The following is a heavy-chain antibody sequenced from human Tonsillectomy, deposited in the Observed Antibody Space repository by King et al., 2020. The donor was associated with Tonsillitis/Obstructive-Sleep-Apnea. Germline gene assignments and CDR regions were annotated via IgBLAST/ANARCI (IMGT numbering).Heavy chain of an antibody. D-gene: IGHD2-21*01. V-gene: IGHV4-34*01. J-gene: IGHJ2*01. CDR3: ARVRGDDGWIWYFDL. Sequence: VQLQQWGAGLLKPSETLSLTCAVYGGSFSFYYWSWIRQPPGKGLEWIGEISQGGSTSYNPSLKSRVTMSVDTSKSQFSLNLSSVTAADTAVYFCARVRGDDGWIWYFDLWGRGTLVTVSS. CDR2: ISQGGST. CDR1: GGSFSFYY.